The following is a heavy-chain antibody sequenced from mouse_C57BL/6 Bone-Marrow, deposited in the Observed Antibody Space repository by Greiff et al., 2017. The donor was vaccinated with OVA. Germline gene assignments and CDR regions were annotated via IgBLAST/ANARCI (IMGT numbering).Heavy chain of an antibody. Sequence: EVQRVESGGGLVKPGGSLKLSCAASGFTFSSYAMSWVRQTPEKRLEWVATISDGGSYTYYPDNVKGRFTISRDNAKNNLYLQMSHLKSEDTAMYYCARDRGNSFAYWGQGTLVTVSA. CDR2: ISDGGSYT. CDR1: GFTFSSYA. CDR3: ARDRGNSFAY. J-gene: IGHJ3*01. V-gene: IGHV5-4*01. D-gene: IGHD2-1*01.